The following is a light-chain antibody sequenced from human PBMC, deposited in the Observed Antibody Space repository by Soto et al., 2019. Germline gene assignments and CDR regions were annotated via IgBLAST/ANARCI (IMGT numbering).Light chain of an antibody. CDR1: QSISIY. Sequence: DIQMTQSPSSLSASVGDRVTITCRASQSISIYLNWYQQKPGEAPKVLIYSASVLQTGVPSRFSGTGSGTDFTLAISSLQPEDFATYYCQQSYSLPRTFGQGTKVEI. CDR3: QQSYSLPRT. CDR2: SAS. V-gene: IGKV1-39*01. J-gene: IGKJ1*01.